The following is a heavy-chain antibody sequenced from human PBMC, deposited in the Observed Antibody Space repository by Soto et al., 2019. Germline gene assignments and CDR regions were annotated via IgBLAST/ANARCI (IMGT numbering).Heavy chain of an antibody. J-gene: IGHJ4*02. D-gene: IGHD6-13*01. V-gene: IGHV4-34*01. CDR1: GGSFSGYY. Sequence: QVQLQQWGAGLLKPSETLSLTCAVYGGSFSGYYWSWIRQPPGKGLEWIGEINHSGSTNYNPSLKSRVTISVDTSKNQFSLKLSSVTAADTAVYYCARSGTSIAADTYYFDYWGQGTLVTVSS. CDR2: INHSGST. CDR3: ARSGTSIAADTYYFDY.